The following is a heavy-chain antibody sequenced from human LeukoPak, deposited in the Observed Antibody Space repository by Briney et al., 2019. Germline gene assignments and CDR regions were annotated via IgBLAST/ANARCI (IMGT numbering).Heavy chain of an antibody. D-gene: IGHD3-10*01. CDR1: GFTFSSYA. V-gene: IGHV3-7*01. Sequence: GGSLRLSCAASGFTFSSYAMHWVRQAPGKGLEWVANIKQDGSEKYYVDSVKGRFTISRDNAKNSLYLQMNSLRAEDTAVYYCARDEPVYYGSGSYYRTYYYYMDVWGKGTTVTVPS. J-gene: IGHJ6*03. CDR2: IKQDGSEK. CDR3: ARDEPVYYGSGSYYRTYYYYMDV.